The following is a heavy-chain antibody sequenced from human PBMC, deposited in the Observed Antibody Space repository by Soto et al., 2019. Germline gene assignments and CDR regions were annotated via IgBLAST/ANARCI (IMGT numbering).Heavy chain of an antibody. Sequence: TSETLSPTCTVSGGSLSSYYWSWVREPPGKGLEWIGYIYYSGSTNYNPSLKSRVTISVDTSKNQFSLKLSSVTAADTAVYYCARGRGSRVGATTAFDYWGQGTLVTVSS. CDR2: IYYSGST. CDR1: GGSLSSYY. J-gene: IGHJ4*02. CDR3: ARGRGSRVGATTAFDY. D-gene: IGHD1-26*01. V-gene: IGHV4-59*01.